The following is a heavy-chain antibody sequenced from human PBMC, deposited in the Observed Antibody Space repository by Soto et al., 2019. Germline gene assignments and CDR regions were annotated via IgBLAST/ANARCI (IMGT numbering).Heavy chain of an antibody. CDR2: INHSGST. Sequence: SETLSLTCAVYGGSGGSFSGYYWSWIRQPPGKGLEWIGEINHSGSTNYNPSLKSRVTISVDTSKNQFSLKLSSVTAADTAVYYCARNNYDSSGYYHYYYGMDVWGQGTTVTVP. CDR3: ARNNYDSSGYYHYYYGMDV. V-gene: IGHV4-34*01. D-gene: IGHD3-22*01. CDR1: GGSGGSFSGYY. J-gene: IGHJ6*02.